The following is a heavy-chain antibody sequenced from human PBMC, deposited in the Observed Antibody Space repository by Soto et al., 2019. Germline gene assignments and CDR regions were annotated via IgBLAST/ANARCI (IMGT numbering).Heavy chain of an antibody. CDR3: ARHPPTTLYDSSGYYTYYFDS. CDR1: GYSFTRNW. Sequence: EVQLVQSGAEVKKPGESLKISCKGSGYSFTRNWIGWVRQMPGKGPEWMGIIYPGNSDTRYNPSFQGQVTISVDTSISTAYLQWNGLKASDTAMYYCARHPPTTLYDSSGYYTYYFDSWGQGTLVTVSS. D-gene: IGHD3-22*01. V-gene: IGHV5-51*01. J-gene: IGHJ4*02. CDR2: IYPGNSDT.